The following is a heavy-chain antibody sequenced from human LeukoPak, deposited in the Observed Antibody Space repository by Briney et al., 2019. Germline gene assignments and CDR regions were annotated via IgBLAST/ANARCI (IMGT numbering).Heavy chain of an antibody. CDR1: GGSISSYY. D-gene: IGHD2-8*02. CDR3: ARLITTGGEWEAFDI. V-gene: IGHV4-59*12. Sequence: NPSETLSLTCTVSGGSISSYYWSWIRQPPGKGLEWIGYIYYSGSTNYNPSLKSRVTISVDTSKNQFSLKLSSVTAVDTAVYYCARLITTGGEWEAFDIWGQGTMVTVSS. J-gene: IGHJ3*02. CDR2: IYYSGST.